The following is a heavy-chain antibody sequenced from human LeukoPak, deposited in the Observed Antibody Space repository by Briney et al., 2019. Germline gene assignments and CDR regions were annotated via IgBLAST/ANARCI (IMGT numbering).Heavy chain of an antibody. J-gene: IGHJ4*02. V-gene: IGHV1-2*06. Sequence: ASVKVSCKASGYTFTGYYMHWVRQAPGQGLEWMGRINPNSGGTNYAQKFQGRVTMTRDTPISTAYMELSRLRSDDTAVYFCARGSATIDPSGAFDYWGQGTLVTVSS. CDR3: ARGSATIDPSGAFDY. CDR2: INPNSGGT. CDR1: GYTFTGYY. D-gene: IGHD5-12*01.